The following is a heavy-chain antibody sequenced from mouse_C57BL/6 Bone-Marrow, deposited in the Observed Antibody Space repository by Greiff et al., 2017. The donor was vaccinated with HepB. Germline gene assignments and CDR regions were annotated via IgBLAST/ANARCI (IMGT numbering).Heavy chain of an antibody. CDR1: GFTFSDYG. Sequence: EVQGVESGGGLVKPGGSLKLSCAASGFTFSDYGMHWVRQAPEKGLEWVAYISSGSSTIYYADTVKGRFTISRDNTKNNLFLQMTSLGYEDTAMYYCARPGFAYWGQGTLVTVSA. CDR3: ARPGFAY. J-gene: IGHJ3*01. CDR2: ISSGSSTI. V-gene: IGHV5-17*01.